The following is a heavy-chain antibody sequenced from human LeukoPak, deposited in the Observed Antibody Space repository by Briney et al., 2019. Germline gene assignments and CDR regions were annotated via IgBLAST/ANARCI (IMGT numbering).Heavy chain of an antibody. CDR2: ISSTGSAI. CDR3: PRVFSYYTYSFDY. Sequence: GGSLRLSCAGFGFTFRSYEMNWVRQAPGKGLEWISYISSTGSAIYYADSVKGRFTNSRDNAKNSLYLQMNSLRAEDTAVYYCPRVFSYYTYSFDYWGQGTLVTVSS. J-gene: IGHJ4*02. V-gene: IGHV3-48*03. CDR1: GFTFRSYE. D-gene: IGHD3-22*01.